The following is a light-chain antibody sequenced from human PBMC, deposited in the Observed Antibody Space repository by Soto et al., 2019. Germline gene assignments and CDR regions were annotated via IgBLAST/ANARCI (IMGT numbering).Light chain of an antibody. CDR2: GAS. CDR1: QSISSSY. Sequence: VLTQSPGTLSLSAGERATISCRAIQSISSSYLAWYQHKPGQAPRLLIYGASSWATGIPHRFSGSGSGTDFTLTISRLEPEDCGMYYCQQYGGSPPFTFGQGTKVDIK. J-gene: IGKJ2*01. CDR3: QQYGGSPPFT. V-gene: IGKV3-20*01.